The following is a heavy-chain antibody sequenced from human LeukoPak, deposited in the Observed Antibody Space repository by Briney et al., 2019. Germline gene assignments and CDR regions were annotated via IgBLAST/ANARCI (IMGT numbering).Heavy chain of an antibody. CDR1: GGTFSSYA. J-gene: IGHJ3*02. V-gene: IGHV1-69*04. CDR3: ARVYDFDAFDI. Sequence: GASVKVSCKASGGTFSSYAISWVRQAPGQGLEWMGRIIPIFGIANYARKFQGRVTITADKSTSTAYMELSSLRSEDTAVYYCARVYDFDAFDIWGQGTMVTVSS. D-gene: IGHD3-3*01. CDR2: IIPIFGIA.